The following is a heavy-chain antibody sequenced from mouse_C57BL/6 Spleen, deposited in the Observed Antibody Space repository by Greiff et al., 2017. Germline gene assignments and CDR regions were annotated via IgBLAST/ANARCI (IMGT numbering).Heavy chain of an antibody. CDR3: ARPYYYGSSHWYFDV. Sequence: QVQLQQPGAELVRPGSSVKLSCKASGYTFTSYWMDWVKQRPGKGLEWIGNIYPSDSETHYNQKFKDKATLTVDKSSSTAYMQLSSLTSEDSAVYYCARPYYYGSSHWYFDVWGTGTTVTVSS. CDR2: IYPSDSET. V-gene: IGHV1-61*01. CDR1: GYTFTSYW. D-gene: IGHD1-1*01. J-gene: IGHJ1*03.